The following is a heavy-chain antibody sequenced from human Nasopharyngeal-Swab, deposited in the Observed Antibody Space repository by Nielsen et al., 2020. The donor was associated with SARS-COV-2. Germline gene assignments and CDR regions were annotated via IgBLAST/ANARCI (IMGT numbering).Heavy chain of an antibody. Sequence: SETLSLTCTVSGGSISSSSYYWSWIRQPPGKGLEWIGEINHSGSTNYNPSLKSRVTISVDTSKNQFSLKLSSVTAADTAVYYCARDSSAKFVYYYYGMDVWGQGTTVTVSS. V-gene: IGHV4-39*07. CDR2: INHSGST. J-gene: IGHJ6*02. CDR3: ARDSSAKFVYYYYGMDV. CDR1: GGSISSSSYY. D-gene: IGHD6-13*01.